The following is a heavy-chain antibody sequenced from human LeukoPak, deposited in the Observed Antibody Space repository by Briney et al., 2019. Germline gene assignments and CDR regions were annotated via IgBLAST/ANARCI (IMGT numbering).Heavy chain of an antibody. CDR1: GFTFSSYA. D-gene: IGHD6-13*01. Sequence: PGGSPRLSCAASGFTFSSYAMHWVRQAPGKGLEYVSAISSNGGSTYYVNSVKGRFTISRDNSKNTLYLQMNSLRAEDTAVYYCAGSWSPYDAFDIWGQGTMVSVSS. V-gene: IGHV3-64*01. J-gene: IGHJ3*02. CDR3: AGSWSPYDAFDI. CDR2: ISSNGGST.